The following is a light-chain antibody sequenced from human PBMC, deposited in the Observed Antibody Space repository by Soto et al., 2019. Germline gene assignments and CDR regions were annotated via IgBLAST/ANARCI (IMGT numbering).Light chain of an antibody. CDR1: QSLLYSSNNKNY. CDR2: WAS. J-gene: IGKJ2*03. Sequence: DIVMTQSPDSLPVSLGERATINCKSSQSLLYSSNNKNYLAWYQQKPGQPPKLLIFWASTRESGVPDRFSGSGSGTDFTLTISRLQAEDVEVYYCQQYYYTPYSFGQGTKVDIK. V-gene: IGKV4-1*01. CDR3: QQYYYTPYS.